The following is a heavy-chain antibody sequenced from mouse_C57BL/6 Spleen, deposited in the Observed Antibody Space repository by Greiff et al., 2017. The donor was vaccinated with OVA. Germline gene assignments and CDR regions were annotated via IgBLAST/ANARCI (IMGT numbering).Heavy chain of an antibody. CDR3: APITTVVENYFDY. D-gene: IGHD1-1*01. V-gene: IGHV1-22*01. Sequence: EVKLVESGPELVKPGASVKMSCKASGYTFTDYNMHWVKQSHGKSLEWIGYINPNNGGTSYNQKFKGKATLTVNKSSSTAYMELRSLTSEDSAVYYCAPITTVVENYFDYWGQGTTLTVSS. J-gene: IGHJ2*01. CDR1: GYTFTDYN. CDR2: INPNNGGT.